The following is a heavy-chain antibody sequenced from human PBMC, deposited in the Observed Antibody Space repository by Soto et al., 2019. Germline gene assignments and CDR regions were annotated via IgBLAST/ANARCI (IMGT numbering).Heavy chain of an antibody. CDR1: GGTFSSYT. CDR2: IIPILGIA. V-gene: IGHV1-69*04. D-gene: IGHD4-17*01. J-gene: IGHJ4*02. CDR3: ARDSNLRFGNGYGDYDLSSGYFDY. Sequence: SVKVSCKASGGTFSSYTISWVRQAPGQGLEWMGRIIPILGIANYAQKFQGRVTITADKSTSTAYKELSSLRSEDTAMYYCARDSNLRFGNGYGDYDLSSGYFDYWGQGTLVTVSS.